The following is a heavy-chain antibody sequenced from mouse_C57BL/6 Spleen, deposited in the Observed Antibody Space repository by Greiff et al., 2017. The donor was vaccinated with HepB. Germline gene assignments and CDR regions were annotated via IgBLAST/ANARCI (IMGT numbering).Heavy chain of an antibody. CDR1: GYTFTSYW. CDR3: ARSGSNLDY. V-gene: IGHV1-59*01. J-gene: IGHJ2*01. Sequence: VQLQQPGAELVRPGTSVKLSCKASGYTFTSYWMHWVKQRPGQGLEWIGVIDPSDSYTNYNQKFKGKATLTVDTSSSTAYMQLSSLTSEDSAVYYCARSGSNLDYWGQGTTLTVSS. D-gene: IGHD2-5*01. CDR2: IDPSDSYT.